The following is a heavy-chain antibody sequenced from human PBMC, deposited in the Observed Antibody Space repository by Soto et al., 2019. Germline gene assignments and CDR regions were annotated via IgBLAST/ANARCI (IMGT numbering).Heavy chain of an antibody. Sequence: VGSLRLSCAASGLTFSSFGMHWVRQAPGKGLEWVAGISYDGSQDFYIDSVKGRFTIFRDNSMNTLYLQMSSLRPEDTAVYYCAKDHSSGWYNSPASLDYWGQGTLVTVSS. CDR1: GLTFSSFG. V-gene: IGHV3-30*18. J-gene: IGHJ4*02. D-gene: IGHD6-19*01. CDR2: ISYDGSQD. CDR3: AKDHSSGWYNSPASLDY.